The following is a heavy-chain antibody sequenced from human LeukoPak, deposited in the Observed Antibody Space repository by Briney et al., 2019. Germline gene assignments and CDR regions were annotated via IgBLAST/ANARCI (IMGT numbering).Heavy chain of an antibody. CDR1: GYSFTSFW. CDR3: ARQAYGSGSYSPH. D-gene: IGHD3-10*01. V-gene: IGHV5-51*01. CDR2: IYPGDSDT. J-gene: IGHJ4*02. Sequence: GESLKISCRGSGYSFTSFWIGWVRQMPGKGLEWMGIIYPGDSDTRYSPSFQGQVTISADKSISTAHLQWSSLKASDTAMYYCARQAYGSGSYSPHWGQGTLVTVSS.